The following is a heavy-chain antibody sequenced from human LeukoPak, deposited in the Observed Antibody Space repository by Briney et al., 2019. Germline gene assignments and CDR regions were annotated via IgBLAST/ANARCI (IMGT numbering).Heavy chain of an antibody. J-gene: IGHJ3*02. CDR3: AGGHIVATISDAFDI. V-gene: IGHV3-7*04. D-gene: IGHD5-12*01. CDR2: IKQDGSEK. Sequence: GGSLRLSCAAFGFTFSSYWMSWVRQAPGKGLEWVANIKQDGSEKYYVDSVKGRFTISRDNAKNSLYLQMNSLRAEDTAVYYCAGGHIVATISDAFDIWGQGTMVTVSS. CDR1: GFTFSSYW.